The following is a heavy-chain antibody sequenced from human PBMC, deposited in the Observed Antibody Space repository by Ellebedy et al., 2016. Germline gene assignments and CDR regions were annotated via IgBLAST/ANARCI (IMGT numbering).Heavy chain of an antibody. CDR3: ARDRDILTGYYRGLFDY. CDR2: ISSSSSYI. V-gene: IGHV3-21*01. J-gene: IGHJ4*02. Sequence: GGSLRLSXAASGFTFSSYSMNWVRQAPGKGLEWVSSISSSSSYIYYADSVKGRFTISRDNAKNSLYLQMNSLRAEDTAVYYCARDRDILTGYYRGLFDYWGQGTLVTVSS. D-gene: IGHD3-9*01. CDR1: GFTFSSYS.